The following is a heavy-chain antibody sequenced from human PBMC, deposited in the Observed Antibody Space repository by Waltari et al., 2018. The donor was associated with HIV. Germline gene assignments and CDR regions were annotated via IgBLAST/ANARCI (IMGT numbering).Heavy chain of an antibody. CDR2: IRYDGISK. CDR1: GFFLSTSD. D-gene: IGHD3-10*01. Sequence: QLVASGGGVVQPGWSLRLSCPASGFFLSTSDWHWVRQAPGKGLEWVAFIRYDGISKYYTESVKGRFTISRDKSKKTVFLQMNSLRPDDTAVYYCAKDLKTMLRGGGLDPWGQGTLVTVSS. V-gene: IGHV3-30*02. CDR3: AKDLKTMLRGGGLDP. J-gene: IGHJ5*02.